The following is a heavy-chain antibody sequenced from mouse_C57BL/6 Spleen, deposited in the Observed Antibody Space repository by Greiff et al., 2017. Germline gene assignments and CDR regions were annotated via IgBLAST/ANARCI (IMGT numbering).Heavy chain of an antibody. V-gene: IGHV1-82*01. CDR2: IYPGDGDT. Sequence: QVQLKQSGPELVKPGASVKISCKASGYAFSSSWMNWVKQRPGKGLEWIGRIYPGDGDTNYNGKFKGKATLTADKSSSTAYMQLSSLPSEDSAVYFCGRGEGFAYWGQGTLVTVSA. J-gene: IGHJ3*01. CDR3: GRGEGFAY. CDR1: GYAFSSSW.